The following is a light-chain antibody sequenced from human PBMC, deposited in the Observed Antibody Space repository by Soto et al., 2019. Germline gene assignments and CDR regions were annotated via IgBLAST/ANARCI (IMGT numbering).Light chain of an antibody. CDR3: LQYKSYSHWT. CDR1: GTIYRW. J-gene: IGKJ1*01. CDR2: QAS. V-gene: IGKV1-5*03. Sequence: DIQMTQSPSTLSAFVGDRVTMNCRASGTIYRWLAWYQQKPGKAPKLLIYQASILENGVPSRISGSGYGTDFSLTISNLQPDDFATYYCLQYKSYSHWTFGQGTKVDIK.